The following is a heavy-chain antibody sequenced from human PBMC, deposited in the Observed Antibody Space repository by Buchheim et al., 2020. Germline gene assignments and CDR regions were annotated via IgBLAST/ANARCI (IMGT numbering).Heavy chain of an antibody. CDR2: ISDSGSRT. CDR1: GFTFNSYA. J-gene: IGHJ4*02. V-gene: IGHV3-23*01. Sequence: EVQLLESGGGSIQPGESLRLSCAGPGFTFNSYAMSWVRQVPGEGLEWVSVISDSGSRTYDADSVKGRLTISRDSSKNTVYLEMNSLRAEDTAVYYCAKTSGRIVGAYFDFWGQGTL. D-gene: IGHD1-26*01. CDR3: AKTSGRIVGAYFDF.